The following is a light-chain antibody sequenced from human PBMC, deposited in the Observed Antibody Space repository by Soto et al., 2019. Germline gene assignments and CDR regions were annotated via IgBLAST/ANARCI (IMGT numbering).Light chain of an antibody. CDR1: QTVTHL. Sequence: DIQMTQSPFSLSASVGDTITISCRASQTVTHLLNWYQQKPGQAPILLISSASRLQGGLPSRFSGSGSGTDFTLTISSLQPDDFATYYCQQSFSSPHTFGQGTKVDIK. CDR3: QQSFSSPHT. J-gene: IGKJ2*01. V-gene: IGKV1-39*01. CDR2: SAS.